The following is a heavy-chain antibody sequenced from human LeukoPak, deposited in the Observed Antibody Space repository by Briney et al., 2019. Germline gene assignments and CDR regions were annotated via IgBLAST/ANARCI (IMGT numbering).Heavy chain of an antibody. Sequence: GGSLRPSVAAPGSPSRSNSMNWARQVPGKGLEWVSSISSSSSYIYYADSVKGRFTISRDNAKNSLYLQMNSLRAEDTAVYYCARDGKAAGDYWGQGTLVTVSS. D-gene: IGHD6-13*01. CDR3: ARDGKAAGDY. CDR2: ISSSSSYI. V-gene: IGHV3-21*01. J-gene: IGHJ4*02. CDR1: GSPSRSNS.